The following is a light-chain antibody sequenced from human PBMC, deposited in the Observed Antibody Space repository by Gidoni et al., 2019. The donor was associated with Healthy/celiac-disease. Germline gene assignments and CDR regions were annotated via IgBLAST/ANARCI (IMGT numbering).Light chain of an antibody. Sequence: QSVLTQPPSVSGAPGQRVTISCTGTSSNIGAGYDVHWYQQLPGTAPKLLIYGNSHRPSGVPDRFSGSKSGTSASLAITGLQAEDEAYYYCQSYDSSLSGVVFGGGTKLTV. V-gene: IGLV1-40*01. CDR3: QSYDSSLSGVV. CDR2: GNS. CDR1: SSNIGAGYD. J-gene: IGLJ2*01.